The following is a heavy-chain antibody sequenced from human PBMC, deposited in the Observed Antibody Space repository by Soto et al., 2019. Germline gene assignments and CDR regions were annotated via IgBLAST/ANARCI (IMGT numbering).Heavy chain of an antibody. J-gene: IGHJ6*02. CDR2: ISAYNGNT. V-gene: IGHV1-18*01. D-gene: IGHD4-17*01. CDR1: GYTFTSYG. CDR3: AVDYGDYYYYGMDV. Sequence: QVQLVQSGAEVKKPGASVKVSCKASGYTFTSYGISWVRQAPGQGLGWMGWISAYNGNTNYAQKLQGRVTMTTDTSTSKASMELRSMSSDDTAVYYCAVDYGDYYYYGMDVWGQGTTVTVSS.